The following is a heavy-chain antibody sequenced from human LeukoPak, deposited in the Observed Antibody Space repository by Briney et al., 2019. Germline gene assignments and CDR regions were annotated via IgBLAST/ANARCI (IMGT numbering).Heavy chain of an antibody. Sequence: GGSLRLSCAASGFTFSNYAMSWVRQAPGKGLEWVSAISGSGGTTYYADSVKGRFTISRDNSKNTLHLQMNSLRVEDTAVYYCAKGSYYDSSGSFYFDYWGQGTLVTVSS. CDR3: AKGSYYDSSGSFYFDY. D-gene: IGHD3-22*01. CDR1: GFTFSNYA. V-gene: IGHV3-23*01. CDR2: ISGSGGTT. J-gene: IGHJ4*02.